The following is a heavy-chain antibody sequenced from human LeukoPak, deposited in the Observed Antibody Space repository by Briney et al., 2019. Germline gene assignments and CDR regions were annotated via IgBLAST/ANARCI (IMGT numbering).Heavy chain of an antibody. CDR3: AKDLSRAVAADWFDP. J-gene: IGHJ5*02. CDR1: GFTFGDYW. Sequence: PGGSLRLSCAASGFTFGDYWMTWVRQAPGRGLECVAEIKSDGSETYYVDSVEGRFTISRDDSKNTLYLQMTNLRAADTAVYYCAKDLSRAVAADWFDPWDQGSLVTVSS. D-gene: IGHD6-19*01. CDR2: IKSDGSET. V-gene: IGHV3-7*03.